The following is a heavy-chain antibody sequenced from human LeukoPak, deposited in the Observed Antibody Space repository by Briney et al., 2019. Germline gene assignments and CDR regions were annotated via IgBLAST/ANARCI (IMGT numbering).Heavy chain of an antibody. V-gene: IGHV3-21*01. D-gene: IGHD5-24*01. CDR1: GFTFDDYG. CDR3: ARVGDGYSFFDY. Sequence: GGSLRLSCAASGFTFDDYGMGWVRQAPGKGLEWVSSISSSSSYIYYADSVKGRFTISRGNAKNSLYLQMNSLRAEDTAVYYCARVGDGYSFFDYWGQGTLVTVSS. CDR2: ISSSSSYI. J-gene: IGHJ4*02.